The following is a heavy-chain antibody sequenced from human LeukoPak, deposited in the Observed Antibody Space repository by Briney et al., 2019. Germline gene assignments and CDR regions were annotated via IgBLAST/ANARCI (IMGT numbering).Heavy chain of an antibody. Sequence: PSETLSLTCAVSGGSISSSNWWSWVRQPPGKGLEWIGEIYHSGSTNYNPSLKSRVTISIDKSKNQFSLKLSSVTAADTAVYYCARASGGYCSSTSCYRNWFDPWGQGTLVTVSS. CDR3: ARASGGYCSSTSCYRNWFDP. CDR2: IYHSGST. D-gene: IGHD2-2*02. V-gene: IGHV4-4*02. CDR1: GGSISSSNW. J-gene: IGHJ5*02.